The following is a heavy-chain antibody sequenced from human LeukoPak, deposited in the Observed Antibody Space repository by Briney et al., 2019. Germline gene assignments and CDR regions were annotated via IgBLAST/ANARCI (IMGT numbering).Heavy chain of an antibody. CDR2: IYTSGST. J-gene: IGHJ6*04. CDR3: ARLFGDGRNRGVMDV. CDR1: GGSISSYY. V-gene: IGHV4-4*07. D-gene: IGHD3-10*01. Sequence: SETLSLTCTVSGGSISSYYWSWIRQPAGKGLEWIGHIYTSGSTNYNPSLKSRVTISVDTSRNQFSLRLNSVDAADTAVYYCARLFGDGRNRGVMDVWAKGTTVTVSP.